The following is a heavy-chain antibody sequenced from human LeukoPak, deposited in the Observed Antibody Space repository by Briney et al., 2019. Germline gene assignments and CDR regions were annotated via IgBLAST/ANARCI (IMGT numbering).Heavy chain of an antibody. D-gene: IGHD2-21*02. CDR1: GYSFTNYL. V-gene: IGHV5-10-1*01. Sequence: GESLKISCKGSGYSFTNYLITWVRQMPGKGLEWMGKIDPSDSYTDYSPSFQGHVTISADKSIRTAYLQWSRLKASHTAMYYCARRSYNCGGDCYPQSLDYWGQGTLVTVSS. CDR2: IDPSDSYT. CDR3: ARRSYNCGGDCYPQSLDY. J-gene: IGHJ4*02.